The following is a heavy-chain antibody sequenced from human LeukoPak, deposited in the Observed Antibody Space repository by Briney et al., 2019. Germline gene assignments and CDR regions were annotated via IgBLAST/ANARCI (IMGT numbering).Heavy chain of an antibody. CDR1: GFTFSSYG. D-gene: IGHD3-22*01. V-gene: IGHV3-33*01. CDR3: ARYYYDSSGYYQPLDY. J-gene: IGHJ4*02. Sequence: PGGSLRLSCAASGFTFSSYGMHWVRQAPGKGLEWVAVIWYDGSNKYYADSVKGRFTISRDNSKNTLYLQMNSLRAEDTAAYYCARYYYDSSGYYQPLDYWGQGTLVTVSS. CDR2: IWYDGSNK.